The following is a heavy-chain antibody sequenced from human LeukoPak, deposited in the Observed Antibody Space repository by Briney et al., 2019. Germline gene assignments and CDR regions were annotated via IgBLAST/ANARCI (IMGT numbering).Heavy chain of an antibody. D-gene: IGHD3-10*01. J-gene: IGHJ5*02. V-gene: IGHV4-4*07. CDR1: GGSISSYY. CDR3: AREGLNMVRGVIPKEAWGWFDP. Sequence: PSETLSLTCIVSGGSISSYYWSWIRQPAGKGLECIGRIYSSGSTNYNPSLKSRVTMSVDTSKNQFSLKLSSVTAADTAVYYCAREGLNMVRGVIPKEAWGWFDPWGQGTLVTVSS. CDR2: IYSSGST.